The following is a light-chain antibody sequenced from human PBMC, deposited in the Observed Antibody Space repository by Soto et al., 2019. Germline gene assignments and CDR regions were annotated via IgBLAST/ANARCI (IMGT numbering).Light chain of an antibody. V-gene: IGLV1-44*01. CDR2: SNN. Sequence: QSVLTQPPSASGTPGQRVTISCSGSSSNIGSNTVNWFQQLPGAAPKLLIYSNNQRPSGVPDRFSGSKSGTSASLAISGLQSEDEADYYCATRDDSLNGWVFGAGTKVTVL. CDR1: SSNIGSNT. J-gene: IGLJ3*02. CDR3: ATRDDSLNGWV.